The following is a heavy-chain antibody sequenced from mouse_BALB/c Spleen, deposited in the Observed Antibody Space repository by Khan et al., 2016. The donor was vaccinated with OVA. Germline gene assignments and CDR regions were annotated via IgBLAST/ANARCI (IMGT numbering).Heavy chain of an antibody. V-gene: IGHV1S137*01. CDR1: GYTFTDYA. CDR2: ISTYYGDA. D-gene: IGHD2-4*01. J-gene: IGHJ3*01. CDR3: ARGGDYDREFAY. Sequence: QVQLQQSGAELVRPGVSVKISCKGSGYTFTDYAIHWVKQSHAKSLEWIGIISTYYGDASYNQKFKSKATMTVDKSSSTAYMELARLTSEDSAIYYCARGGDYDREFAYWGQGTLVTVSA.